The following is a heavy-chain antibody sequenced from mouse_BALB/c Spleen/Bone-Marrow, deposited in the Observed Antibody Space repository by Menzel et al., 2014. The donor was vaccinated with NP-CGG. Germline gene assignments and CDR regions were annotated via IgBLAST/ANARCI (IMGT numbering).Heavy chain of an antibody. CDR1: GYSFTSYY. J-gene: IGHJ3*01. CDR2: IFPGSGNT. V-gene: IGHV1-66*01. D-gene: IGHD1-1*01. Sequence: VQLQESGPELVKPGASVKISCKASGYSFTSYYIHWVKQRPGQGFEWIGWIFPGSGNTKYNEKFKGKATLTADTSSSTAYMQLSSLTSEDSAVYFCARTRAYDYYGGFAYWGQGTLVTVSA. CDR3: ARTRAYDYYGGFAY.